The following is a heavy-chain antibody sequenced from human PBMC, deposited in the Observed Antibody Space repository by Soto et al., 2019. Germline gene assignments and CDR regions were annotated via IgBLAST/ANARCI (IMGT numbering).Heavy chain of an antibody. CDR1: GFTFSTYA. Sequence: VHLVESGGGLVKPGGSLSLSCAASGFTFSTYAVHWVRQAPGKGLEWVAVISNDGSKKYYVDSVKGRFTISRDNSNNTVYLQMNSLRSEDTALYYCARSIAVAGLDYWGPGTLVTVSS. D-gene: IGHD6-19*01. CDR3: ARSIAVAGLDY. CDR2: ISNDGSKK. V-gene: IGHV3-30-3*01. J-gene: IGHJ4*02.